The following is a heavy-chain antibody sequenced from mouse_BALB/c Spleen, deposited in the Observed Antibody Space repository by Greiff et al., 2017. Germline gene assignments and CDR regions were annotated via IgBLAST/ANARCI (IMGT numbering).Heavy chain of an antibody. CDR1: GYAFTNYL. V-gene: IGHV1-54*01. D-gene: IGHD4-1*02. CDR2: INPGSGGT. CDR3: ARSTGSDY. J-gene: IGHJ2*01. Sequence: VQLQQSGAELVRPGTSVKVSCKASGYAFTNYLIEWVKQRPGQGLEWIGVINPGSGGTNYNEKFKGKATLTADKSSSTAYMQLSSLTSDDSAVYFCARSTGSDYWGQGTTLTVSS.